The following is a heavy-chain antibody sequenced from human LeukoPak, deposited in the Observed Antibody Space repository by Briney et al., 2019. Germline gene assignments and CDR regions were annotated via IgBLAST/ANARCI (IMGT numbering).Heavy chain of an antibody. Sequence: ASVKVSCKASGDSFSSYGFAWVRQAPGQGLEWMGWISTDSGDRYYAQNFQHRVTMTTDTSTTTGYMELRSLRSDDTAVYYCARGGSGGSCDYWGQGTLVTVSS. J-gene: IGHJ4*02. CDR3: ARGGSGGSCDY. CDR2: ISTDSGDR. D-gene: IGHD2-15*01. CDR1: GDSFSSYG. V-gene: IGHV1-18*01.